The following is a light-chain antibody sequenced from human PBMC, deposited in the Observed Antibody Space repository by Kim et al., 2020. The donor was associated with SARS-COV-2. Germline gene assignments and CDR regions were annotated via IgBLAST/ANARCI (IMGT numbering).Light chain of an antibody. J-gene: IGLJ3*02. CDR1: SSPVGTNP. V-gene: IGLV1-44*01. CDR2: GDD. CDR3: ATWDDGLYGRV. Sequence: GQGVIIPCSGSSSPVGTNPISWCHQLPGRAPRPLIYGDDQRPSGVPDRFSGSKSSTSASLAISGLQSGDDADYFCATWDDGLYGRVFGGGTRLTVL.